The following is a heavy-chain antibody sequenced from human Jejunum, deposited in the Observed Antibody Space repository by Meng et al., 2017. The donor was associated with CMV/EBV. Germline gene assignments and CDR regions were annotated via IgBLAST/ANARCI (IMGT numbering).Heavy chain of an antibody. V-gene: IGHV3-30*02. CDR1: VFTFSSYG. CDR2: SRYDGTQD. J-gene: IGHJ4*02. D-gene: IGHD5-12*01. Sequence: SVFTFSSYGMHWVRQAPGKGLEWVAFSRYDGTQDYYADSVKGRFTISRDSSDNTLYLQMKSLRSEDTAMYYCAKLQGLYSGYGVDYWGQGTLVTVSS. CDR3: AKLQGLYSGYGVDY.